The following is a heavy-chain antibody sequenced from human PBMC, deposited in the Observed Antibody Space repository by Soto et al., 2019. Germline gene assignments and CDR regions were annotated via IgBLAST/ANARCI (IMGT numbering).Heavy chain of an antibody. V-gene: IGHV3-23*01. CDR2: ISDTGAST. Sequence: EVRLLEAGGGLKQPGGSLRLSCAASGFTFKESAMNWVRQAPGEGLEWVASISDTGASTCYAESVRGRLSISRDNSKNTLYLQMNSLRGEDTAVYYCAKGRGSGWAWYFDNWGQGTLVTVSS. CDR3: AKGRGSGWAWYFDN. CDR1: GFTFKESA. D-gene: IGHD6-19*01. J-gene: IGHJ4*02.